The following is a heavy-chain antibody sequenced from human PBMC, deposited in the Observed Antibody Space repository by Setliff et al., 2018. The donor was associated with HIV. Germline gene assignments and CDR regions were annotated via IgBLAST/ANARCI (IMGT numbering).Heavy chain of an antibody. CDR3: ATLRWLRSKHSDY. Sequence: PSETLSLPCTVSGGSISNTNYYWGWIRQPPGKGLGWLGAIDYSGITYYNPSLKSRVTVSIDTSKNQFSLKLHSVTAADTAVYFCATLRWLRSKHSDYWGQGTLVTVSS. V-gene: IGHV4-39*01. CDR2: IDYSGIT. J-gene: IGHJ4*01. D-gene: IGHD5-12*01. CDR1: GGSISNTNYY.